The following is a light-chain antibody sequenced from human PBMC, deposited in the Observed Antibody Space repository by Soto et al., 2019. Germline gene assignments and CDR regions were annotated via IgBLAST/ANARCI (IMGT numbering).Light chain of an antibody. CDR1: RSNIGAGYE. J-gene: IGLJ1*01. CDR2: ENN. V-gene: IGLV1-40*01. Sequence: QSVLTQPPSVSEAPGQWVTLSCTGSRSNIGAGYEAHWYQQVPGTAPKLLIYENNNRPSGVPDRFSGSKSGTSASLAITGLQAEDEAEYYCHSYDSSLSGYVLGTGTKLTVL. CDR3: HSYDSSLSGYV.